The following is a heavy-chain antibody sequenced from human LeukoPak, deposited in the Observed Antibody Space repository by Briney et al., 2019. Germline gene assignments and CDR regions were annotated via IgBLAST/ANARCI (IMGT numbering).Heavy chain of an antibody. CDR3: AKAPVTTCRGAFCYPFDY. CDR2: ISDTGNT. Sequence: RPGGSLRLSCAASGFTLSSYAMSWVRQAPGKGLEWVSAISDTGNTYHADFVKGRFTISRDSSKNTLFLQMNRLRPEDAAVYYCAKAPVTTCRGAFCYPFDYWGLGTLVTVSS. V-gene: IGHV3-23*01. J-gene: IGHJ4*02. CDR1: GFTLSSYA. D-gene: IGHD2-15*01.